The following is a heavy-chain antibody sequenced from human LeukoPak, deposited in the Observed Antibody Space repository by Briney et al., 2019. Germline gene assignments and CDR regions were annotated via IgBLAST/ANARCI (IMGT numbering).Heavy chain of an antibody. CDR1: GFTFSSYG. D-gene: IGHD6-25*01. Sequence: GGSLRLSCAASGFTFSSYGMHWVHQAPGKGLEWVAVIWYDGSNKYYADSVKGRFTISRDNSKNTLFLQMNSLRTEDTAVYYCARVTAAAAREVWFDPWGQGTLVTVSS. J-gene: IGHJ5*02. CDR2: IWYDGSNK. V-gene: IGHV3-33*08. CDR3: ARVTAAAAREVWFDP.